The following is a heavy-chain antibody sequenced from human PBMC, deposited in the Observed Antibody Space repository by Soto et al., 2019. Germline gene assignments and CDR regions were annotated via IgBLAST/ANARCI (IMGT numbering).Heavy chain of an antibody. D-gene: IGHD1-26*01. CDR2: IYYRGST. Sequence: PLETLSLTCTVSGGSISSHYWSWVRQAPGKGLEWTGHIYYRGSTTYNPSLRSRSTISVDTSNNQFSLKLNSVTTADTAVYYCARDGREASGMDVWGQGTKVTVSS. CDR1: GGSISSHY. J-gene: IGHJ6*02. V-gene: IGHV4-59*11. CDR3: ARDGREASGMDV.